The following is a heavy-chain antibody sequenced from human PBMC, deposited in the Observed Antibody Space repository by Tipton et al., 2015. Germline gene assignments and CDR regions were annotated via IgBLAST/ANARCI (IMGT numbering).Heavy chain of an antibody. Sequence: LRLSCTVSGDSISSGSYYWGWIRQPPGKGLEWIGSIYYSGSTYYNPSLKSRVTISVDTSKNQFSLKLSSVTAADTAVYYCARTYDFTAYSPVGCWGQGTLVTVSS. CDR1: GDSISSGSYY. J-gene: IGHJ4*02. D-gene: IGHD3-3*01. CDR3: ARTYDFTAYSPVGC. CDR2: IYYSGST. V-gene: IGHV4-39*01.